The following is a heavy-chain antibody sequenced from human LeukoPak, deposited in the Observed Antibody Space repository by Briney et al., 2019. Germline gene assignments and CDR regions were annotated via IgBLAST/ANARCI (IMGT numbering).Heavy chain of an antibody. CDR2: IYYSGST. CDR3: ARGSTYYDFWSGPSGAFDI. D-gene: IGHD3-3*01. Sequence: SETLCLTCTVSGGSISSYYWSWLRQPPGKGLEWIGYIYYSGSTNYNPSLTSRVTISVDTSKNQFSLKLSSVTAADTAVYYCARGSTYYDFWSGPSGAFDIWGQGTMVTVSS. J-gene: IGHJ3*02. CDR1: GGSISSYY. V-gene: IGHV4-59*01.